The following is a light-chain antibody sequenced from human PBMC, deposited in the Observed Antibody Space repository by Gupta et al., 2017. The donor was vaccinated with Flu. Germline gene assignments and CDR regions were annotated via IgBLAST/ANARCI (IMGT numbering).Light chain of an antibody. V-gene: IGKV4-1*01. Sequence: SLGERATINCKSSQSVLYSSSNKNYLAWYQQKPGQPPNLLIYWASTRESGVPDRFSGSGSGTDFTLTISSLQAEDVAVYYCQQFYSSPPTFGPGTKVDIK. CDR1: QSVLYSSSNKNY. CDR3: QQFYSSPPT. CDR2: WAS. J-gene: IGKJ3*01.